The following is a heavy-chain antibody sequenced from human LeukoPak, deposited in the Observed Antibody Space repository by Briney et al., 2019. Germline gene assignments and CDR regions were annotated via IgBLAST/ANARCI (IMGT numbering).Heavy chain of an antibody. CDR3: ARDPRRLGYCSSTSCDGSY. CDR1: GGSISSYY. J-gene: IGHJ4*02. CDR2: IYTSGST. Sequence: SETLSLTCTVSGGSISSYYWSWIRQPAGKGLEWIGRIYTSGSTNYNPSLKSRVTMSVDTSKNQFSLKLSSVTAADTAVYYCARDPRRLGYCSSTSCDGSYWGQGTLVTVSS. V-gene: IGHV4-4*07. D-gene: IGHD2-2*01.